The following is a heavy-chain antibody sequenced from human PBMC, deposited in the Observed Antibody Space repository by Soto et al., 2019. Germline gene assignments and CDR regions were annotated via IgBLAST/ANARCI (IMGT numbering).Heavy chain of an antibody. CDR1: GGSISRYY. Sequence: SETLSLTCTVSGGSISRYYWSWIRQPPGKGLEWIGYIYYTGSTIYNPSLNSRVTISVDTSKNQFSLKLSSVTAADTAVYYCASASVAGRFDYWGQGTLVTVSS. CDR3: ASASVAGRFDY. J-gene: IGHJ4*02. V-gene: IGHV4-59*01. CDR2: IYYTGST. D-gene: IGHD6-19*01.